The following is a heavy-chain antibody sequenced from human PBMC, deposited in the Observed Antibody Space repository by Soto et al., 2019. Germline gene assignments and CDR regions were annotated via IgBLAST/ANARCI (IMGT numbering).Heavy chain of an antibody. D-gene: IGHD2-8*02. CDR3: AKATATGGGAFDI. CDR1: GFICSSYD. CDR2: ILVDGRT. J-gene: IGHJ3*02. V-gene: IGHV3-23*01. Sequence: GSLRLSCAAAGFICSSYDMSWVRQAPGKGLEWVSTILVDGRTFYVDSVKGRFTISRDSSQNTVYLQMNSLTAGDTALYYCAKATATGGGAFDICGQGTMVTVSS.